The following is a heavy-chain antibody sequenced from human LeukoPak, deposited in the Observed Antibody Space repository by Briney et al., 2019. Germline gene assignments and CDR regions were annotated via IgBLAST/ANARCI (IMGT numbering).Heavy chain of an antibody. CDR3: TRDGLGYCSGGSCGSAEYFQH. J-gene: IGHJ1*01. V-gene: IGHV3-49*03. CDR1: GFTFGDYA. D-gene: IGHD2-15*01. CDR2: IRSKAYGGTT. Sequence: GGSLRLSCTAPGFTFGDYAMSWFRQAPGKGLEWVGFIRSKAYGGTTEYAASVKGRFTISRDDSKSIAYLQMNSLKTEDTAVYYCTRDGLGYCSGGSCGSAEYFQHWGQGTLVTVSS.